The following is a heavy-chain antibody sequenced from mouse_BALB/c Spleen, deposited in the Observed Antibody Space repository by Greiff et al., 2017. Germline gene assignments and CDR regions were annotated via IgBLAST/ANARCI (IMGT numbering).Heavy chain of an antibody. D-gene: IGHD2-12*01. CDR1: GYTFTSYW. CDR3: ASGGGDDSHAMDY. CDR2: INPSNGRT. Sequence: QVQLQQPGAELVKPGASVKLSCKASGYTFTSYWMHWVKQRPGQGLEWIGEINPSNGRTNYNEKFKSKATLTVDKSSSTAYMQLSSLTSEDSAVYYCASGGGDDSHAMDYWGQGTSVTVSS. J-gene: IGHJ4*01. V-gene: IGHV1S81*02.